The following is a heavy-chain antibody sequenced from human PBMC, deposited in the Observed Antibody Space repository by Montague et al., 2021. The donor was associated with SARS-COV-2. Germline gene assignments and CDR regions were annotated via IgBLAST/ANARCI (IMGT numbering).Heavy chain of an antibody. Sequence: SETLSLTCTVSGVVELRRRSEEHTSELQSPMYFVCRLLLGRNTNYNPSLKSRVTISVDTSKNQFSLKLSSVTAADTAVYYCARVRYYGSGTSLGMDVWGQGTTVTVSS. CDR1: GVVELRRR. CDR3: ARVRYYGSGTSLGMDV. CDR2: LLGRNT. D-gene: IGHD3-10*01. V-gene: IGHV4-34*12. J-gene: IGHJ6*02.